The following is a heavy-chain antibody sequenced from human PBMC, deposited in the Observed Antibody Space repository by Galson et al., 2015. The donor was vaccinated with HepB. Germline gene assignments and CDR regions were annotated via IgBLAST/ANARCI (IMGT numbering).Heavy chain of an antibody. CDR3: TTDIPGIVGATNYYYYGMDV. CDR1: GFTLSNAW. J-gene: IGHJ6*02. D-gene: IGHD1-26*01. V-gene: IGHV3-15*01. CDR2: IKSKNDGGTT. Sequence: SLRLSCAASGFTLSNAWMSWARQAPGRGLEWVGRIKSKNDGGTTGYAAPVKGRFTISRDDSKNTLYLQMNSLKTEDTAVYYCTTDIPGIVGATNYYYYGMDVWGQGTTVTVSS.